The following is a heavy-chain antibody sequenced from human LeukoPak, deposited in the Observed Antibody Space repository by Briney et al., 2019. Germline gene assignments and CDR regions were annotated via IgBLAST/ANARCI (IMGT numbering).Heavy chain of an antibody. V-gene: IGHV1-46*01. CDR3: ASDPYSGSYGNYYYYFMDV. Sequence: ASVKVSCKASGYTFTSYYMHWVRQAPGQGLEWMGIINPSGGSTSYAQKFQGRVTMTRDTSTSTVYMELSSLRAEDTAVYYCASDPYSGSYGNYYYYFMDVWGKGTTVTISS. D-gene: IGHD1-26*01. CDR1: GYTFTSYY. J-gene: IGHJ6*03. CDR2: INPSGGST.